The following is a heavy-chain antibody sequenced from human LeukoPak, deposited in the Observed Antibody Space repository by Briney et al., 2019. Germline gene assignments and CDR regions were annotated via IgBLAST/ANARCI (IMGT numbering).Heavy chain of an antibody. Sequence: GGSLRLSCAASGFTFTSYSMNWVRQAPGKGLEWVSSISSSSSYIYYADSVKGRFTISRDNGKNSLYLQMNRLRAEDTAVYYCARVGPYNWNDWVYFDYWGQGTLVTVSS. CDR3: ARVGPYNWNDWVYFDY. CDR1: GFTFTSYS. CDR2: ISSSSSYI. J-gene: IGHJ4*02. D-gene: IGHD1-1*01. V-gene: IGHV3-21*01.